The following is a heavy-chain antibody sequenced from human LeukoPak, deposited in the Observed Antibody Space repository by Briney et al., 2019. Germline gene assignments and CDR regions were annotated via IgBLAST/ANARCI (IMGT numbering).Heavy chain of an antibody. J-gene: IGHJ4*02. CDR3: ARAISGYSSGWSFDY. Sequence: GGSLRLSCAASGFTFSSYAMSWVRQAPGRGLEWISSISFSGGSTYYAGSVKGRFIISRDHSKNTLYLQMNSLRAEDTAVYYCARAISGYSSGWSFDYWGQGTLVTVSS. CDR2: ISFSGGST. CDR1: GFTFSSYA. D-gene: IGHD6-19*01. V-gene: IGHV3-23*01.